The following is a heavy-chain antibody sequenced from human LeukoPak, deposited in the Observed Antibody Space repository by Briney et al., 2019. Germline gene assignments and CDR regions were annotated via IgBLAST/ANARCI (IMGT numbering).Heavy chain of an antibody. V-gene: IGHV3-7*03. CDR3: ARVGWSDGYIPY. D-gene: IGHD5-24*01. CDR2: IKQDGSET. CDR1: GFTFSRSW. Sequence: GGSLRLSCAASGFTFSRSWMTWVRQAPGKGLEWVANIKQDGSETYYLDSVKGRFTISRDNAKNLLYLQMNSLRAEDTAVYYCARVGWSDGYIPYWGQGTLVTVSS. J-gene: IGHJ4*02.